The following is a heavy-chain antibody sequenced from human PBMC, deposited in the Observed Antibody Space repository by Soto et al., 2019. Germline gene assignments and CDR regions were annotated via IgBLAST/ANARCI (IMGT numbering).Heavy chain of an antibody. CDR3: ARGCSGGSCYSEAFQH. V-gene: IGHV1-2*04. Sequence: QVQLVQSGAEVKKPGASVKVSCKASGYTFTGYYMHWVRQAPGQGLEWMGWINPNSGGTNYAQTFQGWVTMTRDTSISTDYMELSRLRSDDTAVYYCARGCSGGSCYSEAFQHWGQGTLVNVSS. D-gene: IGHD2-15*01. CDR2: INPNSGGT. CDR1: GYTFTGYY. J-gene: IGHJ1*01.